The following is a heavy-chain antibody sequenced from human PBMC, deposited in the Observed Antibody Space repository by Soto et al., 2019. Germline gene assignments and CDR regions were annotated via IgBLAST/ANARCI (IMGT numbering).Heavy chain of an antibody. D-gene: IGHD6-13*01. CDR1: GSTFSSYA. CDR3: AKDSTSGSWTRIYFDY. CDR2: ISGSGGST. Sequence: GGSLRLSCAASGSTFSSYAMSWVRQAPGKGLEWVSAISGSGGSTYYADSVKGRFTISRDNSKNTLYLQMNSLRAEDTAVYYCAKDSTSGSWTRIYFDYWGQGTLVTVSS. V-gene: IGHV3-23*01. J-gene: IGHJ4*02.